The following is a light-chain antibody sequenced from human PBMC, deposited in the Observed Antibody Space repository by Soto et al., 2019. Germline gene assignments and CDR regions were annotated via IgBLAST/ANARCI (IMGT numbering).Light chain of an antibody. Sequence: QSALTQPASVSGSPGQSITISCTGTGSDVGASNYVSWYQQHPDKAPKLMIFQVSNRPSGVSNRFSGSKSGNTASLTISGLQAEDEADYYCSSYTSSSTPVIFGGGTKLTVL. CDR3: SSYTSSSTPVI. CDR1: GSDVGASNY. CDR2: QVS. V-gene: IGLV2-14*01. J-gene: IGLJ2*01.